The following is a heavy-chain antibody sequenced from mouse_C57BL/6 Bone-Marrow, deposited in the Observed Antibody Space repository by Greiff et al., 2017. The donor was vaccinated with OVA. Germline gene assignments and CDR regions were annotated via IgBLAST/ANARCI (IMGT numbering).Heavy chain of an antibody. D-gene: IGHD1-1*01. Sequence: VMLVESGAELVRPGASVKLSCKASGYTFTDYYINWVKQRPGQGLEWIARLYPGSGNTYYNEKFKGKATLTSEKSSSNAYMQLSSLTSEDSAVYFCAREGGTVDYWGQGTTLTVSS. V-gene: IGHV1-76*01. J-gene: IGHJ2*01. CDR1: GYTFTDYY. CDR2: LYPGSGNT. CDR3: AREGGTVDY.